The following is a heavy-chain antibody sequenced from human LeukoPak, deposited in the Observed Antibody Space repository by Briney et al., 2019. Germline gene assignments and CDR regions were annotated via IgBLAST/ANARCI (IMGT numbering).Heavy chain of an antibody. J-gene: IGHJ4*02. D-gene: IGHD6-19*01. CDR1: GFTSEDYA. V-gene: IGHV3-30*04. Sequence: GGSLRHSFAPTGFTSEDYAMHGVGQAPARGREGVALISYDGGNIYYKDSVQGRFTISRDNSNKILYLQMNSLRLEDTAVYYCARDPPFGSGWSQNYFDYWGQGTLVTVSS. CDR3: ARDPPFGSGWSQNYFDY. CDR2: ISYDGGNI.